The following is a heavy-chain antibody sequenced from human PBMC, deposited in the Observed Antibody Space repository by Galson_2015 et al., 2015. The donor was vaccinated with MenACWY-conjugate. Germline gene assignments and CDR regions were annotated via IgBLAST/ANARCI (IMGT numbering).Heavy chain of an antibody. V-gene: IGHV5-51*01. Sequence: QSGAEVKKPGESLRISCKGSGYSFTSDWIGWVRQMPGKGLEWMGLIDPSNSNIRYSPPFQGQVTISADKSISTAYLQWSSLKASDTAMYYCARHPPGGRGMDVWGQGTTVTVSS. J-gene: IGHJ6*02. CDR2: IDPSNSNI. CDR1: GYSFTSDW. CDR3: ARHPPGGRGMDV. D-gene: IGHD1-26*01.